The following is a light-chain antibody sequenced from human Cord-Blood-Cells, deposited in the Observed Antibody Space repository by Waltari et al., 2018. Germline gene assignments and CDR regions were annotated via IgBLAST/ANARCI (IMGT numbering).Light chain of an antibody. CDR1: SSDAGGYNY. CDR3: SSYTSSSTYV. Sequence: QSALTQPASVSGSSGQSITISCTGTSSDAGGYNYVSWYQQHPGKAPKLMIYDVSNRPAGVSNRFSGSKSGTTASLTISGLQAEDEADYYCSSYTSSSTYVFGTGTKVTVL. V-gene: IGLV2-14*01. J-gene: IGLJ1*01. CDR2: DVS.